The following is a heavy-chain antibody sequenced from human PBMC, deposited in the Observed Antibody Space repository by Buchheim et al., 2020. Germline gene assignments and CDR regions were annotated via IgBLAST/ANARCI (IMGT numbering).Heavy chain of an antibody. V-gene: IGHV1-69*02. D-gene: IGHD2-2*01. CDR3: ARAPWDIVVVPAAIDYYYYYGMDV. CDR1: GGTFSSYT. Sequence: QVQLVQSGAEVKKPGSSVKVSCKASGGTFSSYTISWVRQAPGQGLEWMGRILPILGIANYAQKFQGRVTITADKDTSPASMELSSLRSEDTAVYYCARAPWDIVVVPAAIDYYYYYGMDVWGQGTT. CDR2: ILPILGIA. J-gene: IGHJ6*02.